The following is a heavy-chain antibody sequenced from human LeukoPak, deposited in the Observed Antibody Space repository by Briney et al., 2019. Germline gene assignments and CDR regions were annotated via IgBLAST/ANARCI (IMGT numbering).Heavy chain of an antibody. CDR2: INPNSGDT. CDR3: TRDLGQWLLQGIFFDY. J-gene: IGHJ4*02. V-gene: IGHV1-2*02. CDR1: GYIFSGYY. D-gene: IGHD5-12*01. Sequence: ASVKVSCKASGYIFSGYYMHWVRQAPGQGLEWMGWINPNSGDTNYAQKFQGRVTMTTDTSTSTAYMELRSLRSDDTAVYYCTRDLGQWLLQGIFFDYWGQGTLVTVSS.